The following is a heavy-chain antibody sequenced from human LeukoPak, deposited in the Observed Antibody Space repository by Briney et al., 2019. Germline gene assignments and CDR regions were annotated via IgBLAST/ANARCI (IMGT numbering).Heavy chain of an antibody. CDR1: GGTFSSYA. CDR2: IIPIFGTA. D-gene: IGHD4-17*01. CDR3: ARDGSYGDYVFEEFYFDY. J-gene: IGHJ4*02. Sequence: SVKVSYKASGGTFSSYAISWVRQAPGQGLEWMGGIIPIFGTANYAQKFQGRVTITADESTSTAYMELSSLRSEDTAVYYCARDGSYGDYVFEEFYFDYWGQGTLVTVSS. V-gene: IGHV1-69*13.